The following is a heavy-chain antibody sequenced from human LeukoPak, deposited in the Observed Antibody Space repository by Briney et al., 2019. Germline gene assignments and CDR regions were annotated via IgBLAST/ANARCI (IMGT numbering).Heavy chain of an antibody. CDR1: GFTFSSYA. V-gene: IGHV3-30*04. CDR2: ISYDGSNK. J-gene: IGHJ6*04. CDR3: ARDRGISSSGSMDV. Sequence: GGSLRLSCAASGFTFSSYAMRWVRQAPGKGLEGVAVISYDGSNKYYADSVKGRFTISRDNSKNTLYLQMNSLRAEDTAVYYCARDRGISSSGSMDVWGKGTTVTVSS. D-gene: IGHD6-25*01.